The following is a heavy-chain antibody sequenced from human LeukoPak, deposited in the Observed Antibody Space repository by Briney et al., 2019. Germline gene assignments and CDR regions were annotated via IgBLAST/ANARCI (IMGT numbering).Heavy chain of an antibody. CDR2: ISTYNGNT. CDR3: ARTGTYGSEAYYYAMDV. Sequence: GVSVTVPHMATGYTFTFYGIIWVRRAPGQGLEWMGWISTYNGNTNYAQKVQGRVTMPTDTSTSTAYMELTNLRSDDTAVYYCARTGTYGSEAYYYAMDVWGQGA. J-gene: IGHJ6*02. D-gene: IGHD3-10*01. V-gene: IGHV1-18*01. CDR1: GYTFTFYG.